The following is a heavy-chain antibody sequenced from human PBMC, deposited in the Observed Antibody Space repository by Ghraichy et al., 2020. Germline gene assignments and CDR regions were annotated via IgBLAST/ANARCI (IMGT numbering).Heavy chain of an antibody. Sequence: GGSLRLSCAASRFTFSSYSMNWVRQAPGKGLEWVSYISSGSSTIYYADSVKGRFTISRDNAKNSLYLQMNSLRAEDTAVYYCARVADRGWYFDLWGRGTLVTVSS. CDR2: ISSGSSTI. V-gene: IGHV3-48*04. D-gene: IGHD6-13*01. J-gene: IGHJ2*01. CDR3: ARVADRGWYFDL. CDR1: RFTFSSYS.